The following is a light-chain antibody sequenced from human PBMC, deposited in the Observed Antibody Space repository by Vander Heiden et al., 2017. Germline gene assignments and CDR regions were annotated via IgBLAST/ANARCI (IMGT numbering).Light chain of an antibody. J-gene: IGKJ1*01. CDR1: QGIGSW. Sequence: DIQTTLPPSSVSASVGDRVTITCRASQGIGSWLAWYQQKPGKAPKLLIYAASNFQSGVPSRFSRSRSGRGFTLTIISLQPKDFATYYCQQANSYPWTFGQGTKVEIK. CDR2: AAS. V-gene: IGKV1-12*01. CDR3: QQANSYPWT.